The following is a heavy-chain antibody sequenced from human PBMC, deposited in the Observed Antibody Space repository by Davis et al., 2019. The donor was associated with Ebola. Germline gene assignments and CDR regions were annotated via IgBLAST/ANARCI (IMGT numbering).Heavy chain of an antibody. Sequence: HTGGSLRLSCAASGFTFSSYWMHWVRHAPGKGLVWVSRINSDGSSTSYADSVKGRFTISRDNAKNTLYLQMNSLRAEDTAVYYCAREILGLRGLGNYWGQGTLVTVSS. CDR3: AREILGLRGLGNY. D-gene: IGHD6-19*01. V-gene: IGHV3-74*01. CDR1: GFTFSSYW. J-gene: IGHJ4*02. CDR2: INSDGSST.